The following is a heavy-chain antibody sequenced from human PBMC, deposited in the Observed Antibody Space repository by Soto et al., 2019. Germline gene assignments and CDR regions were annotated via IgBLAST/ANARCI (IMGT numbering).Heavy chain of an antibody. CDR3: AKDRLRFDY. CDR1: GFTFSNYA. CDR2: ISYRDNNK. Sequence: GGSLRLSCAASGFTFSNYAMHWVRQAPGKGLEWVAVISYRDNNKYYADSVKGRFSISRDNSKDTLYLQMNSLRAEDTAVYYCAKDRLRFDYWGQGTLVTVSS. V-gene: IGHV3-30*04. D-gene: IGHD6-6*01. J-gene: IGHJ4*02.